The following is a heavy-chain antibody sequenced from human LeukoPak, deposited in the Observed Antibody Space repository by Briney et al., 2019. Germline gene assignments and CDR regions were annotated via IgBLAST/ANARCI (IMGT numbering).Heavy chain of an antibody. D-gene: IGHD5-12*01. Sequence: PGGSLSLSCAASGFTFSSYAMSWVRQAPEKGLEWVSSISNSGGKTFYTGSVKGRFTISRDNSKITLYLQMNSLRAEDTAVYYCAKSYNGYESKPDYWGQGTLVTVSS. CDR1: GFTFSSYA. J-gene: IGHJ4*02. CDR2: ISNSGGKT. V-gene: IGHV3-23*01. CDR3: AKSYNGYESKPDY.